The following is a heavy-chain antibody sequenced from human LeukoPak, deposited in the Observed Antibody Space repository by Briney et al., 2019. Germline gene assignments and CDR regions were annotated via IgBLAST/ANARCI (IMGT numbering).Heavy chain of an antibody. Sequence: GGSLRLSCAASGFTFSSYAMSWVRQAPGKGLEWVSALFGSGGSTYLADSVKGRFTISRDNSKNTLYLQMNSLRAEDTAVYYCAKGYGDRRIPVDYWGQGTLVTVSS. CDR2: LFGSGGST. CDR3: AKGYGDRRIPVDY. D-gene: IGHD4-17*01. V-gene: IGHV3-23*01. CDR1: GFTFSSYA. J-gene: IGHJ4*02.